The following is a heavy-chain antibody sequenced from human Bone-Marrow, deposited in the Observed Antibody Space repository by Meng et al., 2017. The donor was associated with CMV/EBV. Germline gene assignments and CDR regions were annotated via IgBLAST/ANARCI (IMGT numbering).Heavy chain of an antibody. V-gene: IGHV3-9*01. Sequence: GGSLRLSCAASGFTFDDYAMHWVRQAPGKGLEWVSGISWNSGSIGYADSVKGRFTISRDNAKNSLYLQMNSLRGEDTALYYCAKDHAASYYYNAMDVWGQGTTVTVSS. CDR3: AKDHAASYYYNAMDV. CDR2: ISWNSGSI. CDR1: GFTFDDYA. J-gene: IGHJ6*01. D-gene: IGHD2-15*01.